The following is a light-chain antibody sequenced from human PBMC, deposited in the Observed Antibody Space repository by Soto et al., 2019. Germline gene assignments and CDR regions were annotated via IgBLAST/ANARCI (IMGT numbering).Light chain of an antibody. CDR1: QSVSRY. V-gene: IGKV3-11*01. CDR2: DAS. Sequence: EIVLTQSPATLSLSPGERATLSCRASQSVSRYLAWYQQKPGQAPRLLIYDASNRATGIPARFSGSGSGTDSTLTIISLEPEDFAVYYCHQRSNCPPLTFGQGTRLEIK. CDR3: HQRSNCPPLT. J-gene: IGKJ5*01.